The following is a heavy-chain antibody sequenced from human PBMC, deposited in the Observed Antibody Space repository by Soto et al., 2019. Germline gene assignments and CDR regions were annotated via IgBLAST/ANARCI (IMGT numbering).Heavy chain of an antibody. CDR3: ARGGGGGSSSWSPPHQSPWSWFAP. J-gene: IGHJ5*02. Sequence: GGSLRLSCAASVFTFSDYYMSWIRQAPGKGLEWVSYISSSGSTIYYADSVKGRFTISRDNAKNSLYLQMNSLRAEDTAVYYCARGGGGGSSSWSPPHQSPWSWFAPWGQETLVTVSS. CDR2: ISSSGSTI. V-gene: IGHV3-11*01. CDR1: VFTFSDYY. D-gene: IGHD6-13*01.